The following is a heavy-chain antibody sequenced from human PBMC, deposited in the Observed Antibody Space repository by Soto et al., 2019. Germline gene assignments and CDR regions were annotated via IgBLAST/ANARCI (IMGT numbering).Heavy chain of an antibody. CDR2: INSHSGGT. Sequence: QVQLVQSGAELKKSGASVKVSCKASGYSFTGYYLHWVRQAPGQGFEWMGWINSHSGGTNYAQKFQGRVTMTRDRSISTAYMELSRLGSDDTAVYYCARDSTGYCSGGSCSSGGMDVWGQGTTVTVSS. CDR1: GYSFTGYY. CDR3: ARDSTGYCSGGSCSSGGMDV. D-gene: IGHD2-15*01. J-gene: IGHJ6*02. V-gene: IGHV1-2*02.